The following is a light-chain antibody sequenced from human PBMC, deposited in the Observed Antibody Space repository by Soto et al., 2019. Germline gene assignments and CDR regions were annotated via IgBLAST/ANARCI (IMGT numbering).Light chain of an antibody. CDR1: QSIRHY. J-gene: IGKJ1*01. CDR2: GAS. Sequence: ENPMAQCPPPLSASVRNKVTITCRASQSIRHYLAWYQQMPGKAPKLLIYGASTLQSGVPSRFSGSGSGTEFTFTISSLQPDDFGTYFCQHHNSYSQTFGQGTKV. CDR3: QHHNSYSQT. V-gene: IGKV1-5*01.